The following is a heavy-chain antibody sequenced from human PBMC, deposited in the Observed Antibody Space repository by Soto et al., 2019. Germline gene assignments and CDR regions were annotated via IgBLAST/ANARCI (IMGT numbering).Heavy chain of an antibody. Sequence: QVHLQESGPGLVRPSESLSLTCNVSGGSMSTGSYFWSWVRQPPGKGLEWIGYVFRSGCINYSPSFTRRVTISIDTSKNQFSLMLKSVTAADTAVYFCARARNRYFDYWGQGALVTVSS. CDR3: ARARNRYFDY. CDR1: GGSMSTGSYF. J-gene: IGHJ4*02. D-gene: IGHD1-1*01. V-gene: IGHV4-61*01. CDR2: VFRSGCI.